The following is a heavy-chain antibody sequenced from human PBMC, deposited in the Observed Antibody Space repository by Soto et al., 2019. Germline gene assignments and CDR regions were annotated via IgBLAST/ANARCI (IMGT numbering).Heavy chain of an antibody. Sequence: QITLKESGPTLVKPTQTLTLTCTFSGSSLTTRGVGVGWIRQPPGKALECLALIYWDDDKRYSPSLQSRLSITKATTKNQVVLTMTNVDPVDTATYYCAHIPNYYQYDWFDPWGQGTLVSVSS. CDR1: GSSLTTRGVG. J-gene: IGHJ5*02. D-gene: IGHD3-16*01. V-gene: IGHV2-5*02. CDR3: AHIPNYYQYDWFDP. CDR2: IYWDDDK.